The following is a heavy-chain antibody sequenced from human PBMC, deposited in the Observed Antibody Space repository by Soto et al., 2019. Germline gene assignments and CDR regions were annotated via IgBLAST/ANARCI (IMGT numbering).Heavy chain of an antibody. D-gene: IGHD6-13*01. Sequence: SVKVSCKASGYTFSNFGISWVRQAPGQGLEWMGGIIPIFGTANYAQKFQGRVTITADESTSTAYMELSSLRSEDTAVYYCARTLIAAAGPFDYWAQRTLVTGSS. CDR1: GYTFSNFG. CDR2: IIPIFGTA. J-gene: IGHJ4*02. CDR3: ARTLIAAAGPFDY. V-gene: IGHV1-69*13.